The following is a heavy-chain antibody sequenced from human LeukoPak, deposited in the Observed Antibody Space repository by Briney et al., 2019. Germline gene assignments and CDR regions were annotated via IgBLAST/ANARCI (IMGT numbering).Heavy chain of an antibody. CDR1: GFTFGSYA. Sequence: GGSLRLSCAASGFTFGSYAMSWVRQAPGKGLEWVSAISGSGGSTYYADSVKGRFTISRDNSKNTLYLQVNSLRAEDTAVFFCGIDLTGTSLIFNFWGQGVLVTVSS. V-gene: IGHV3-23*01. CDR2: ISGSGGST. D-gene: IGHD1-7*01. CDR3: GIDLTGTSLIFNF. J-gene: IGHJ4*02.